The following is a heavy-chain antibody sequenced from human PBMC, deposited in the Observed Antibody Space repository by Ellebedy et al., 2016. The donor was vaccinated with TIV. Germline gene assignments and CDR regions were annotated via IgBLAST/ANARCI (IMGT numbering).Heavy chain of an antibody. CDR1: GGSISSYS. CDR3: ARGGWRDGHNLFDY. J-gene: IGHJ4*02. CDR2: VYYSGTT. D-gene: IGHD5-24*01. V-gene: IGHV4-59*01. Sequence: MPSETLSLTCTVSGGSISSYSWNWIRQPPGKGLEWIGYVYYSGTTNYNPSLKRRVTMSVDTSKNQFSLKLSSVTAADTALYYCARGGWRDGHNLFDYWGQGTLVTVSS.